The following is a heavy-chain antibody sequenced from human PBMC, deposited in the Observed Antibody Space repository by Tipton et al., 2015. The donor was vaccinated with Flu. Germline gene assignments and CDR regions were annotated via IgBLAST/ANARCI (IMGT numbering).Heavy chain of an antibody. CDR2: IYTSGST. J-gene: IGHJ3*02. V-gene: IGHV4-61*02. CDR1: GDSINNRRFY. Sequence: TLSLTCTVSGDSINNRRFYWSWLRQSAGKGLEWIGRIYTSGSTNYNPSLNGRVTMSLDTSKNQFSLKMRSVTVADTAVYFCATEPPGYDFGDPDIYNIWGQGTLVTVSS. CDR3: ATEPPGYDFGDPDIYNI. D-gene: IGHD4-17*01.